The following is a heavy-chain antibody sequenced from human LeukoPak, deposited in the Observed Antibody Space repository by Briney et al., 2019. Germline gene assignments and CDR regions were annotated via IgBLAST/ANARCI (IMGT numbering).Heavy chain of an antibody. V-gene: IGHV3-33*01. CDR3: ARALSVDSGWFYFHF. D-gene: IGHD6-19*01. Sequence: GGSLRLSCAASGFTFRNHGMHWVRQAPDKGLEWLAFIRFDASDTFYAASVKGRFTISRDNSKNTLSLQLNSLKAEDTGLYYCARALSVDSGWFYFHFWGQGTLVTVSS. CDR1: GFTFRNHG. CDR2: IRFDASDT. J-gene: IGHJ4*02.